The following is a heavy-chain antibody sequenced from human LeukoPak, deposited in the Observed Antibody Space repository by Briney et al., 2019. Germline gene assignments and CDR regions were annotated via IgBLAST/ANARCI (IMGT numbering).Heavy chain of an antibody. V-gene: IGHV3-11*01. Sequence: GGSLRLSCAASGFTFSDYYMSWIRQAPGKGLEWVSYISSSGSTIYYADSVKGRFTISRDNAKNSLYLQMNSLRAEDTAVYHCARHVAPDMDYFDYWGQGTLVTVSS. CDR3: ARHVAPDMDYFDY. J-gene: IGHJ4*02. CDR2: ISSSGSTI. CDR1: GFTFSDYY. D-gene: IGHD2-15*01.